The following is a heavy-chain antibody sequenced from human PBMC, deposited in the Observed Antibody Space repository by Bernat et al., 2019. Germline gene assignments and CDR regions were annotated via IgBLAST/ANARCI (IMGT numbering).Heavy chain of an antibody. CDR2: IIVGSGQT. CDR3: AAEPYGTGHYHCCHFAL. V-gene: IGHV1-58*01. D-gene: IGHD3-3*02. J-gene: IGHJ3*01. Sequence: QMQVVQSGPEVKQPGTSVRVSCKASGFTFTNSAVQWVRQARGQRLEWIGWIIVGSGQTHYAQTFHERVSITSDMSTSPPYMELSSLRSEDTAVYSCAAEPYGTGHYHCCHFALWGPGTPLPLSS. CDR1: GFTFTNSA.